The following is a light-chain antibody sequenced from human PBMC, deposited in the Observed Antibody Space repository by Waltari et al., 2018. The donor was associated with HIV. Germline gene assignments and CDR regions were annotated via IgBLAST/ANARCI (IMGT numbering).Light chain of an antibody. Sequence: QSVLTPPPSVSGAPGPRVTISCTRSSSNIGAGYDVHWYQQLPGTAPKLLIYGNSNRPSGVPDRFSGSKSGTSASLAITGLQAEDEADYYCQSYDSSLSGCVFGGGTKLTVL. CDR3: QSYDSSLSGCV. J-gene: IGLJ2*01. CDR1: SSNIGAGYD. V-gene: IGLV1-40*01. CDR2: GNS.